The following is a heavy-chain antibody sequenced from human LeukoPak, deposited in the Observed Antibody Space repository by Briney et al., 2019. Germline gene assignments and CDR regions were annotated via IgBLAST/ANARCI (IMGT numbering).Heavy chain of an antibody. D-gene: IGHD5-18*01. CDR2: FIPVFGTP. V-gene: IGHV1-69*05. CDR1: GGTFSNFA. Sequence: SVKVSCKTSGGTFSNFAINWVRQAPGQGLEWMGGFIPVFGTPNYAQKFQDRLTITTDESTSTVYMELSSLRPEDTAVYYCASHVDTTMVRVYYYYYLDVWGTGTTVIVSS. CDR3: ASHVDTTMVRVYYYYYLDV. J-gene: IGHJ6*03.